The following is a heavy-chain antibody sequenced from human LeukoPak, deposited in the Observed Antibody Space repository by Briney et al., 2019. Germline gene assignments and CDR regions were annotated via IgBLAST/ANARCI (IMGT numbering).Heavy chain of an antibody. CDR1: GGSISSGGYY. CDR3: ARGDRRSKAVAGIFDY. D-gene: IGHD6-19*01. J-gene: IGHJ4*02. V-gene: IGHV4-31*03. Sequence: SETLSLTCTVSGGSISSGGYYWSWIRQHPGKGLEWIGYIYYSGSTYYNPSLKSRVTISVDTSKNQFSLKLSSVTAADTAVYYCARGDRRSKAVAGIFDYWGQGTLVTVSS. CDR2: IYYSGST.